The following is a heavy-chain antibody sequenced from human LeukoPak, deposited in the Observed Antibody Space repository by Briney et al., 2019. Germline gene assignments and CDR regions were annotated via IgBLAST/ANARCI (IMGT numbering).Heavy chain of an antibody. CDR2: ISTSGNTI. V-gene: IGHV3-48*03. CDR3: ARGYRGYSYGYDY. CDR1: GFTFSSYE. D-gene: IGHD5-18*01. J-gene: IGHJ4*02. Sequence: PGGSLRLSSAASGFTFSSYEMNWVRQAPGKGLEWVSYISTSGNTIYYADSVKGRFTISRDNAKNSLYLQMNSLRAEDTAIYYCARGYRGYSYGYDYWGQGTLVTVSS.